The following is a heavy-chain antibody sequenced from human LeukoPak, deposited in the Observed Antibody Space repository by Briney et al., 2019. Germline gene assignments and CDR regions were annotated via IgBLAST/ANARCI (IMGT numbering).Heavy chain of an antibody. J-gene: IGHJ6*02. Sequence: GGSLRLSCAASGFTFSSYGMHWVRQAPGKGLEWVAVISYDGSNKYYADSVKGRFTISRDNSKNTLYLQMNSLRAEDTAVYYCAKYAAAVKVRTDIRQGHYYYGMDVWGQGTTVTVSS. CDR3: AKYAAAVKVRTDIRQGHYYYGMDV. V-gene: IGHV3-30*18. CDR1: GFTFSSYG. D-gene: IGHD6-13*01. CDR2: ISYDGSNK.